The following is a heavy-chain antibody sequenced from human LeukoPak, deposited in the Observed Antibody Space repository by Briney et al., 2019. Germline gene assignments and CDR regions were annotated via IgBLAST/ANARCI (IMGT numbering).Heavy chain of an antibody. D-gene: IGHD4-17*01. J-gene: IGHJ4*02. CDR3: AKDRDDYGNDC. V-gene: IGHV3-30*02. Sequence: GSLRLSCAASGFTFSSYGMHWVRQAPGKGLEWVAFIRCDGSNKYYADSVKGRFTISRDSSKNTLFLQMNSLRVEDTAVYYCAKDRDDYGNDCWGQGVLVTVST. CDR2: IRCDGSNK. CDR1: GFTFSSYG.